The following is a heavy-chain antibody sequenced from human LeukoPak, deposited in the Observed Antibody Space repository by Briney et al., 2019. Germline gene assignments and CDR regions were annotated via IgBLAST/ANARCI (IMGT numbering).Heavy chain of an antibody. V-gene: IGHV4-59*08. CDR2: IYYSGST. CDR1: GGSISSYY. J-gene: IGHJ4*02. Sequence: SETLSLTCTVSGGSISSYYWSWIRQPPGKGLEWIGYIYYSGSTNYNPSLKSRLTISVDTSKNQFSLKLSSVTAADTAVYYCARQRAYFFDYWGQRTLVTVSS. CDR3: ARQRAYFFDY.